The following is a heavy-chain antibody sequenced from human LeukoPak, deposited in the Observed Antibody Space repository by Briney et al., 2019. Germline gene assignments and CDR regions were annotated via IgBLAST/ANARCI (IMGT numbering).Heavy chain of an antibody. Sequence: GESLKISCKGSGYNFTTYFIGWVRQMPGKGLEWVGVIKPDDSHSIYNPSFQGQVTISADKSISTAYLQWSSLKASDTAMYYCARLRPQDAFDIWGQGTMVTVSS. J-gene: IGHJ3*02. CDR1: GYNFTTYF. CDR3: ARLRPQDAFDI. CDR2: IKPDDSHS. V-gene: IGHV5-51*01.